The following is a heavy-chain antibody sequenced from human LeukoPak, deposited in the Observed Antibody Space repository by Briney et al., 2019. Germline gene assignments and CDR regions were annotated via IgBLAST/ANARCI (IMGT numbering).Heavy chain of an antibody. CDR3: ARRSLMVYASAFDI. CDR1: GYTFIGYY. Sequence: ASVKVSCKASGYTFIGYYMHWVRQAPGQGLEWMGWINPNSGGTNYAQKFQGRVTMTRDTSISTAYMELSRLRSDDTAVYYCARRSLMVYASAFDIWGQGTMVTVSS. J-gene: IGHJ3*02. CDR2: INPNSGGT. D-gene: IGHD2-8*01. V-gene: IGHV1-2*02.